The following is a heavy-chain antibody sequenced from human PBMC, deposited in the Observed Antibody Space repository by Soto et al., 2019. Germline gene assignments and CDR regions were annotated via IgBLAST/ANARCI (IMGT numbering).Heavy chain of an antibody. J-gene: IGHJ5*02. CDR1: GGTFSSYT. Sequence: SVKVSCKASGGTFSSYTISWVRQAPGQGLEWMGRIIPILGIANYAQKFQGRVTITADKSTSTAYMELSSLRSEDTAVYYCARDIVVVVGGAYNWFDPWGQGTLVTVSS. CDR2: IIPILGIA. CDR3: ARDIVVVVGGAYNWFDP. V-gene: IGHV1-69*04. D-gene: IGHD2-15*01.